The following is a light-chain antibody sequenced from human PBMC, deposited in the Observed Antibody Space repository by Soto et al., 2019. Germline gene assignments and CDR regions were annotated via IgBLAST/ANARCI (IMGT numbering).Light chain of an antibody. CDR2: DAS. Sequence: EIVLTQSPGTLSLSPGERATLSCRASQSVSSSYLAWYQQKPGQAPRLLIYDASNRTAGIPARFSGSGSGTEFTLTINSLQSEDFAVYYCQQYSNWPPLIFGGGTKVDIK. J-gene: IGKJ4*01. CDR1: QSVSSSY. V-gene: IGKV3-20*01. CDR3: QQYSNWPPLI.